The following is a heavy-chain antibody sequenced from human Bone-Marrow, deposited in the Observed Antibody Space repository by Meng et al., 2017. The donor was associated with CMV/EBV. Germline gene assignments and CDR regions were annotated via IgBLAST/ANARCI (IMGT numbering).Heavy chain of an antibody. Sequence: SVKVSRKASGGTFSSYAISWVRQAPGQGLEWMGGIIPILGIANYAQKFQGRVTITADKSTSTAYMELSSLRSEDTAVYYCARDSLSVRFLEWWSDAFDIWGQGTMVTVSS. CDR3: ARDSLSVRFLEWWSDAFDI. CDR2: IIPILGIA. J-gene: IGHJ3*02. CDR1: GGTFSSYA. D-gene: IGHD3-3*01. V-gene: IGHV1-69*10.